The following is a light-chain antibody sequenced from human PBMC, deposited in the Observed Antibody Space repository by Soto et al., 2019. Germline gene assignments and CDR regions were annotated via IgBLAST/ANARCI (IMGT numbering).Light chain of an antibody. CDR1: RSVSRR. V-gene: IGKV3-20*01. CDR2: GAS. J-gene: IGKJ1*01. Sequence: EVVLTQSPGTLSLSPGGRATLSCRASRSVSRRLAWYQQRPGQSPRPLISGASSRATGIPDRFSGSGSGTDFTLTISRLEPEDFVVFYCYQYGSTPPTFGQGTKVDIK. CDR3: YQYGSTPPT.